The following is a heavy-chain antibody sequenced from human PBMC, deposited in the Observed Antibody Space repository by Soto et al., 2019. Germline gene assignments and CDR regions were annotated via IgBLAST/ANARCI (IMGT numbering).Heavy chain of an antibody. CDR2: IYWDDDK. Sequence: QITLKESGPTLVKPTQTLTLTCTFSGFSLSTSGVGVAWIRQPPGKALEWLALIYWDDDKRYRPSLETRLTIXXXTXXTQVVLTMPNMASVDTATYYCAYLPCSGGSCYWFSYSGMDVWGQGTTVTVSS. CDR1: GFSLSTSGVG. D-gene: IGHD2-15*01. CDR3: AYLPCSGGSCYWFSYSGMDV. V-gene: IGHV2-5*02. J-gene: IGHJ6*02.